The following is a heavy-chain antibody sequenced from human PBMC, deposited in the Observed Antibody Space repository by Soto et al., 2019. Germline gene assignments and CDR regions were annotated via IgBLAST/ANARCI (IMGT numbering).Heavy chain of an antibody. V-gene: IGHV3-33*01. CDR2: IWYDGSNK. CDR3: ARESFVQLWSAYYYGMDV. Sequence: GGSLRLSCAASGFTFSSYGMHWVRQAPGKGLEWVAVIWYDGSNKYYADSVKGRFTISRDNSKNTLYLQMNSLRAEDTAVYYCARESFVQLWSAYYYGMDVWGQGTTVTVSS. J-gene: IGHJ6*02. CDR1: GFTFSSYG. D-gene: IGHD5-18*01.